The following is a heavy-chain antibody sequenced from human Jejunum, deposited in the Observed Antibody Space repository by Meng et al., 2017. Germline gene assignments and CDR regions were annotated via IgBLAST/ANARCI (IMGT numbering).Heavy chain of an antibody. CDR2: ISGSAI. D-gene: IGHD3-16*01. CDR1: GFTFSSYA. J-gene: IGHJ5*02. Sequence: VDPVEAGGALVPSGGSLSLSCAASGFTFSSYAMSWVRQAPGKGLEWGSGISGSAIYYADSVRGRFIISRDNAKNSVDLQMNSLRAEDTAVYYCARDHLPFGWFDPWGQGTLVTVSS. V-gene: IGHV3-23*04. CDR3: ARDHLPFGWFDP.